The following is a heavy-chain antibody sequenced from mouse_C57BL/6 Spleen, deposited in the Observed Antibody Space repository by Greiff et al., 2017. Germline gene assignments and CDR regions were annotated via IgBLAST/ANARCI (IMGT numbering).Heavy chain of an antibody. Sequence: QVQLQQSGAELARPGASVKLSCKASGYTFTSYGISWVKQRTGQGLEWIGEIYPRSGKTYSNEKFKGKATLTADKSSSAAYMELRTLTSEDSAVYFSARRDGDYFDYCGQGATLTVSS. CDR3: ARRDGDYFDY. CDR2: IYPRSGKT. J-gene: IGHJ2*01. V-gene: IGHV1-81*01. CDR1: GYTFTSYG.